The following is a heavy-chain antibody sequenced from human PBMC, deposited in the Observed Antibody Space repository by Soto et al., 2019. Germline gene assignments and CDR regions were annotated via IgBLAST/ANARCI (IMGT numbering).Heavy chain of an antibody. V-gene: IGHV4-61*01. CDR2: ISYSGST. Sequence: QVQLQESGPGLVKPSETLSLTCTVSGGSVSSGSHYWSWIRQPPGKGLDWIGYISYSGSTKYNPSLKSRVTISGDMSKNQFSLKLSSVTAADTAVYYCARVLVWFGESDAFDIWGQGTMVTVSS. CDR1: GGSVSSGSHY. J-gene: IGHJ3*02. CDR3: ARVLVWFGESDAFDI. D-gene: IGHD3-10*01.